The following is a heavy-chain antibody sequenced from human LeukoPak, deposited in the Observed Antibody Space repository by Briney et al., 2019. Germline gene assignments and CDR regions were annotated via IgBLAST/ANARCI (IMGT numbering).Heavy chain of an antibody. CDR3: ARKEAYYFDY. CDR1: GFTFSSYG. V-gene: IGHV3-30*02. CDR2: IRYDGSNK. Sequence: GGSLRLSCAASGFTFSSYGMHWVRQAPGEGLEWVAFIRYDGSNKYYADSVKGRFTISRDNSKNTLYLQMNSLRAEDTAVYYCARKEAYYFDYWGQGTLVTVSS. J-gene: IGHJ4*02.